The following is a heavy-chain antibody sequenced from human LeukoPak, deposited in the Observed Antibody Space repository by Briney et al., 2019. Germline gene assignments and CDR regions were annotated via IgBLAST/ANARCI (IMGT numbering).Heavy chain of an antibody. CDR1: GGSISGSY. J-gene: IGHJ4*02. D-gene: IGHD4-17*01. CDR2: MYNSGST. V-gene: IGHV4-59*01. CDR3: ARGIESYGDYGY. Sequence: LETLSLTCTVSGGSISGSYWSWIRQPPGKGLEWIAYMYNSGSTNYNPSLKSRVTISIDTSKNQFSLKLSSLTAADTAIYYCARGIESYGDYGYWGQGILVTVSS.